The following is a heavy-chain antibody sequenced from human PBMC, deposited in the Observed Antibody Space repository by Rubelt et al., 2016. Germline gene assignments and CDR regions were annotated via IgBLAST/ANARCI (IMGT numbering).Heavy chain of an antibody. D-gene: IGHD3-9*01. Sequence: YYADSVKGRFTISRENAKNSLYLQMNSLRAGDTAVYYCARANYDILTGYNWFDPWGQGTLVTVSS. V-gene: IGHV3-13*01. CDR3: ARANYDILTGYNWFDP. J-gene: IGHJ5*02.